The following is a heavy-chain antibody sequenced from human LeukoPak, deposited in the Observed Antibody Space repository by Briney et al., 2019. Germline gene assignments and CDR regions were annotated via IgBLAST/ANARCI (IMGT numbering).Heavy chain of an antibody. J-gene: IGHJ6*03. CDR2: IIPIFGTA. Sequence: GASVRVSCKASGGTFSSYAISWVRQAPGQGFEWMGGIIPIFGTANYAQKFQGRVTITADESTSTAYMELSSLRSEDTAVYYCARGGDSSSMTTYYYYYMDVWGKGTTVTVSS. D-gene: IGHD6-13*01. V-gene: IGHV1-69*13. CDR3: ARGGDSSSMTTYYYYYMDV. CDR1: GGTFSSYA.